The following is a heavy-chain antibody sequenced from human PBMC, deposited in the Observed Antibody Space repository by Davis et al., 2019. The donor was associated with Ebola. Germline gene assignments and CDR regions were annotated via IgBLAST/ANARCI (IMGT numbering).Heavy chain of an antibody. CDR1: GGSISTTSYY. CDR2: INHSGST. J-gene: IGHJ4*02. CDR3: ARGGGGNGYVL. V-gene: IGHV4-39*07. D-gene: IGHD5-18*01. Sequence: MPSETLSLTCTVSGGSISTTSYYWSWIRQPPGKGLEWIGEINHSGSTNYNPSLKSRVTISVDTSKNQFSLKLSSVTAADTAVYYCARGGGGNGYVLWGQGTLVTVSS.